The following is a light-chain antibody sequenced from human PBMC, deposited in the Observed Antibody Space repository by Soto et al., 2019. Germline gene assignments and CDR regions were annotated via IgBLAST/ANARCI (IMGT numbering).Light chain of an antibody. CDR3: QQYTSCSA. Sequence: DIQMTQSPSTLSASVGDRVTITCRASQSVSNWLAWYQQQRGKAPELLIYDASSLKSGVPSRYSGSGSGTEFTLPISSLQPDDFATCYCQQYTSCSAFGQGTKVEIK. CDR1: QSVSNW. J-gene: IGKJ1*01. CDR2: DAS. V-gene: IGKV1-5*01.